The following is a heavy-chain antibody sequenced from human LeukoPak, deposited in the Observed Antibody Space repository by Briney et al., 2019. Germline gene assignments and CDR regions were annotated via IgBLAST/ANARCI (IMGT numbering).Heavy chain of an antibody. CDR1: GFTFTDYS. Sequence: GGSLTLSCAAAGFTFTDYSMNWVRQAPGKGLEWVSSISSSSSYIYYADSVKGRFTISRDNAKNSLYLQMNSLRAEDTAVYYCARSDYDYVWGSPPHYWGQGTLVTVSS. V-gene: IGHV3-21*01. CDR2: ISSSSSYI. J-gene: IGHJ4*02. D-gene: IGHD3-16*01. CDR3: ARSDYDYVWGSPPHY.